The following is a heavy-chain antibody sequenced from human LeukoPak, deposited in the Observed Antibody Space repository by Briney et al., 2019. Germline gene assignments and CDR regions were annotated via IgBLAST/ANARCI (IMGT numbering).Heavy chain of an antibody. Sequence: ASVKVSCKASGYTFTGYYMHWVRQAPGQGLEWMGRIIPIFGIANYAQKFQGRVTITADKSTSTAYMELSSLRSEDTAVYYCARGVYYDSSGYFDYWGQGTLVTVSS. CDR2: IIPIFGIA. D-gene: IGHD3-22*01. CDR3: ARGVYYDSSGYFDY. V-gene: IGHV1-69*04. CDR1: GYTFTGYY. J-gene: IGHJ4*02.